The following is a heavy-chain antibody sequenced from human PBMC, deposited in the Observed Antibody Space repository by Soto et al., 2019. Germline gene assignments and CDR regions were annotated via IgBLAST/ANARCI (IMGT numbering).Heavy chain of an antibody. CDR3: ATNYYGSGSYEYGMDV. CDR1: GFTFSVYG. D-gene: IGHD3-10*01. V-gene: IGHV3-33*01. J-gene: IGHJ6*02. Sequence: ESVGGVVQPGGSLRLSCAASGFTFSVYGMHWVRQAPGKGLEWVALIWYDGSNKYYADSVKGRFTISRDNSKNTLYLQMNSLRAEDTAVYYCATNYYGSGSYEYGMDVWGQGTTVTVSS. CDR2: IWYDGSNK.